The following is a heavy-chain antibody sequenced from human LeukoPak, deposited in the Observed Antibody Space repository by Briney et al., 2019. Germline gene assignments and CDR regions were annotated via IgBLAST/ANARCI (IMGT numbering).Heavy chain of an antibody. D-gene: IGHD3-3*01. V-gene: IGHV1-58*02. Sequence: SVKVSCKASGFTFTSSAMQWVRQARGQRLEWIGWIVVGSGNTNYAQKFQERVTITRDMSTSTAYMELSSLRSEDTAVYYCAAGPGFLEWLQNYYYMDVWGKGTTVTVSS. CDR2: IVVGSGNT. CDR3: AAGPGFLEWLQNYYYMDV. J-gene: IGHJ6*03. CDR1: GFTFTSSA.